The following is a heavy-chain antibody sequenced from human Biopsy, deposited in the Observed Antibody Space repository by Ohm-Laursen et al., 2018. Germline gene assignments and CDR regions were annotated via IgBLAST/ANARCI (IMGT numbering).Heavy chain of an antibody. D-gene: IGHD1-26*01. V-gene: IGHV4-59*08. CDR1: GGSISSYY. Sequence: TLSLTCTVSGGSISSYYWSWIRQPPGKGLEWIGYIYYTGSTNYNPSLKSRVTISVDTSMNHLSLRLTSLTAADTAVYYCARHAPSYSGSYWRYFDLWGRGTLVTVSS. J-gene: IGHJ2*01. CDR2: IYYTGST. CDR3: ARHAPSYSGSYWRYFDL.